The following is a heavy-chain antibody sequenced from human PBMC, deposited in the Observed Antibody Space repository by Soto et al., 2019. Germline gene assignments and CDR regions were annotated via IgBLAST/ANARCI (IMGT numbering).Heavy chain of an antibody. Sequence: QGQLVQSGAEVKKTGSSVKVSCKASGGTFSSYTISWVRQAPGQGLEWMGRIIPILGIANYAQKFQGRVTITADKSTSTAYMELSSLRSEDTAVYYCARDRGGSSWSHNYYYSMDVWGKGTTVTVSS. CDR3: ARDRGGSSWSHNYYYSMDV. CDR1: GGTFSSYT. CDR2: IIPILGIA. V-gene: IGHV1-69*08. D-gene: IGHD6-13*01. J-gene: IGHJ6*03.